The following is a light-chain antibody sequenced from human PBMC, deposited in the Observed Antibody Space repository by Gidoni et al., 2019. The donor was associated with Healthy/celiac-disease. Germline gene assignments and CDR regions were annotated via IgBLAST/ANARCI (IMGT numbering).Light chain of an antibody. CDR3: QQYYSTPFT. J-gene: IGKJ3*01. V-gene: IGKV4-1*01. CDR2: WAT. Sequence: DILLTQPPDSLAVSRGERATIHCKSSQSVLYSSNTKNYLAWYQQKPGPPPKLLIYWATTRESGVPDRCSGSGSGTDFTLTISSLQAEDVAVYYCQQYYSTPFTFGPGTKVDIK. CDR1: QSVLYSSNTKNY.